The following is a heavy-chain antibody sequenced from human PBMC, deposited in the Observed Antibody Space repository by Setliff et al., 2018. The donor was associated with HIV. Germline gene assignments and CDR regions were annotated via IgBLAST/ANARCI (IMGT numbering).Heavy chain of an antibody. CDR2: INHSGGT. CDR3: ARERSLITNRRYFDS. CDR1: GDSISSGSYY. J-gene: IGHJ4*02. V-gene: IGHV4-61*10. Sequence: SETLSLTCAVSGDSISSGSYYWSWIRQPAGEGLEWIGEINHSGGTNYNPSLKSRVTISVDTSKNQFSLKVSSVTAADTAVYYCARERSLITNRRYFDSWGQGTLVTVSS. D-gene: IGHD1-1*01.